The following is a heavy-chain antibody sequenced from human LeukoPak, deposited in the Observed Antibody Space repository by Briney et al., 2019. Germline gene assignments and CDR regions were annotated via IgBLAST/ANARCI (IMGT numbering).Heavy chain of an antibody. CDR1: GFTLSRYG. CDR2: IGKAGDT. CDR3: ARAPPYSSASWGYYGMDV. J-gene: IGHJ6*02. Sequence: RPGGSLRLSCAASGFTLSRYGMHWVRQATGKGLEWVSAIGKAGDTYYPGSVKGRFTISRENAKNSLYLQMNSLRAGDTAVYYCARAPPYSSASWGYYGMDVWGQGTTVTVSS. V-gene: IGHV3-13*01. D-gene: IGHD6-19*01.